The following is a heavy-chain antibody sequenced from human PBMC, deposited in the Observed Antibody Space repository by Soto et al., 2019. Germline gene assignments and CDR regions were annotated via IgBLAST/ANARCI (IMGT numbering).Heavy chain of an antibody. J-gene: IGHJ6*03. V-gene: IGHV1-8*02. CDR1: GYNFPSHD. CDR2: MNPSSGNT. D-gene: IGHD1-1*01. CDR3: ARGCSGHNNYYMDV. Sequence: QVQLVQSGAEVKTPGASVKVSCKASGYNFPSHDIYWVRQAAGQGLEWMGWMNPSSGNTGYSQKFQGRVTVTRRTTINIAYMEMSALRSEDTAVYYCARGCSGHNNYYMDVWGKGTTVTVSS.